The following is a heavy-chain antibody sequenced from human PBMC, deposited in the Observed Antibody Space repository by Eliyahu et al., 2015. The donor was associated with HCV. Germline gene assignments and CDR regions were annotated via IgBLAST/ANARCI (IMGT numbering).Heavy chain of an antibody. CDR1: GFTFADYA. CDR2: ISWNSGRT. V-gene: IGHV3-9*01. Sequence: VESGGGLVQPGRSLRISCAASGFTFADYAMHWVRQVPGKGLEWVSSISWNSGRTDYADFVKGRFTISRDNTKNSLYLQMDSLRPEDTALYYCAKDMGPRGALIVIVPAAISGKYYYYGLDVWGRGTTVTVS. CDR3: AKDMGPRGALIVIVPAAISGKYYYYGLDV. D-gene: IGHD2-2*01. J-gene: IGHJ6*02.